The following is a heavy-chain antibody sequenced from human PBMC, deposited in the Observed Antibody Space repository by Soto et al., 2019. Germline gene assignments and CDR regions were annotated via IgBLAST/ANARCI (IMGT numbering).Heavy chain of an antibody. J-gene: IGHJ4*02. V-gene: IGHV5-51*01. CDR3: ARSPRSSPYFDY. Sequence: GESLQISCQCSGYTFSNFWIGWVRQLPGKGLEWMGIIYPGDHETRYSPSFHGKVTISADKSINTAYLQWNSLEASDTAFYFCARSPRSSPYFDYWGQGALVTVSS. CDR2: IYPGDHET. CDR1: GYTFSNFW. D-gene: IGHD6-13*01.